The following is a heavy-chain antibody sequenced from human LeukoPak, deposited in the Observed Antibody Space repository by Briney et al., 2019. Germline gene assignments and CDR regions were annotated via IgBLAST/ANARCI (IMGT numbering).Heavy chain of an antibody. V-gene: IGHV4-59*01. Sequence: SETLFLTCTVSGGSISSYYWSWIRQPPGKGLEWIGYIYYSGSTNYNPSLKSRVTISVDTSKNQFSLKLSSVTAADTAVYYCARASLYYYDSSGNYYFDYWGQGTLVTVSS. J-gene: IGHJ4*02. CDR2: IYYSGST. CDR1: GGSISSYY. D-gene: IGHD3-22*01. CDR3: ARASLYYYDSSGNYYFDY.